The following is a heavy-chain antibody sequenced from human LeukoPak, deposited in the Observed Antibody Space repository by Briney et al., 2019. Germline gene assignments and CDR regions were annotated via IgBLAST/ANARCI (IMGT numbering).Heavy chain of an antibody. V-gene: IGHV3-11*01. Sequence: GGSLRLSCAASGFTFSDYYMSWIRQAPGKGLEWVSYISSSGSTIYYADSVKGRFTISRDNAKNSLYLQMNSLRAEVTAVYYCARGIAARPKRRYNWFDPWGQGTLVTVSS. D-gene: IGHD6-6*01. J-gene: IGHJ5*02. CDR3: ARGIAARPKRRYNWFDP. CDR1: GFTFSDYY. CDR2: ISSSGSTI.